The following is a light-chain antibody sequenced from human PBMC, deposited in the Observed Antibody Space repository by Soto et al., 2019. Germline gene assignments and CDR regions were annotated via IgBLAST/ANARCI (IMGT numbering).Light chain of an antibody. CDR3: KQAHTLQYT. CDR1: QGISSW. V-gene: IGKV1-12*01. Sequence: DIQMTQSPSSVSASVGDRVTITCRASQGISSWLDWYQQKPGKAPKLLIYAASSLQSGVPSRFSGSGSGTDFTITIISLQPEDFATYYCKQAHTLQYTFGQGTKLEIK. J-gene: IGKJ2*01. CDR2: AAS.